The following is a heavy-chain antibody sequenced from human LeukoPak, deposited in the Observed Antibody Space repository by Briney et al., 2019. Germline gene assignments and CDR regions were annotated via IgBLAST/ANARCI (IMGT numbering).Heavy chain of an antibody. CDR3: ATGDVYDYVWGSYPRY. D-gene: IGHD3-16*01. J-gene: IGHJ4*02. CDR1: GYTLIELS. V-gene: IGHV1-24*01. CDR2: FDPEDGET. Sequence: ASVKVSCKVSGYTLIELSMHWVRQAPGKGLEWMGGFDPEDGETIYAQKFQGRVTMTEDTSTDTAYMELSSLRSEDTAVYYCATGDVYDYVWGSYPRYWGQGTLVTVSS.